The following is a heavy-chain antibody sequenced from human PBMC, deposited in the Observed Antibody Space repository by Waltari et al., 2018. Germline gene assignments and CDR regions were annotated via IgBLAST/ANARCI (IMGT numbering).Heavy chain of an antibody. CDR3: AREGRDSSSSGNDY. J-gene: IGHJ4*02. CDR1: GGSISSSSYY. CDR2: IYYSGST. D-gene: IGHD6-6*01. Sequence: QLQLQESGPGLVKPSETLSLTCTVSGGSISSSSYYWGWIRQPPGKGLEWIGSIYYSGSTYYNPSLKSRVTISVDTSKNQFSRKLSSVTAADTAVYYCAREGRDSSSSGNDYWGQGTLVTVSS. V-gene: IGHV4-39*07.